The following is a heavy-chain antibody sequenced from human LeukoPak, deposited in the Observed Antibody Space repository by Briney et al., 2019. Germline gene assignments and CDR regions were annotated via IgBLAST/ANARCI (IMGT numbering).Heavy chain of an antibody. V-gene: IGHV4-39*01. J-gene: IGHJ4*02. CDR3: ARGALEGDYYGSGSYRY. CDR2: IYYSGST. Sequence: SSETLSLTCTVSGGSISSSSYYWGWIRQPPGKGLEWIGRIYYSGSTYYNPSLKSRVTISVETSKNQFSLKLSSVTAADTAVYYCARGALEGDYYGSGSYRYWGQGTLVTVSS. CDR1: GGSISSSSYY. D-gene: IGHD3-10*01.